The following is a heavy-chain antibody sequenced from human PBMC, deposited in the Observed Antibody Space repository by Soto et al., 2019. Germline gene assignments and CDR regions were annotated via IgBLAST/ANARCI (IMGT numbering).Heavy chain of an antibody. CDR3: ARHVRCRGGSCYNARTYYYYYGMDV. D-gene: IGHD2-15*01. Sequence: SETLSLTCTVSGGSISSSSYYWGWIRQPPGKGLEWIGSIYYSGSTYYNPSLKSRVTISVDTSKNQFSLKLSFVTAADTAGYYCARHVRCRGGSCYNARTYYYYYGMDVWGQGTTVTVSS. CDR1: GGSISSSSYY. V-gene: IGHV4-39*01. CDR2: IYYSGST. J-gene: IGHJ6*02.